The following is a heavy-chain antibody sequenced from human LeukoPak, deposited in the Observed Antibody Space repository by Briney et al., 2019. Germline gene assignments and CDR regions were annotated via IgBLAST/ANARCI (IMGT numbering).Heavy chain of an antibody. J-gene: IGHJ4*02. CDR2: ISWNSGSI. D-gene: IGHD1-1*01. CDR3: ARDDNGIFDY. V-gene: IGHV3-9*01. CDR1: GFTFDDYA. Sequence: GGSLRLSCAASGFTFDDYAMHWVRQAPGKGLEWVSGISWNSGSIGYADSVKGRFTISRDNAKNSLYLQMNSLRAEDTAVYYCARDDNGIFDYWGQGTLVTVSS.